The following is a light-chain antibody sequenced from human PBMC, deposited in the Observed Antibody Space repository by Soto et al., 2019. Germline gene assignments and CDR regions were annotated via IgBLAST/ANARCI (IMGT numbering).Light chain of an antibody. J-gene: IGKJ1*01. CDR1: QGISSY. CDR2: AAS. V-gene: IGKV1-9*01. Sequence: DIQLTQSPSFLSASVGDRVTITCRASQGISSYLAWYQQKPGKAPKLLIYAASTLQSGVPSRFSGSGSGTEFTLTISSLQPEDCATYYCQQYSSYPWTFGQATKVEVK. CDR3: QQYSSYPWT.